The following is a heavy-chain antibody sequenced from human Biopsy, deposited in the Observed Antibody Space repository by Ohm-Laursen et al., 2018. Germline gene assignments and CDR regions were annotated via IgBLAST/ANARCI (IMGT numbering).Heavy chain of an antibody. CDR3: AGAMSIGAD. Sequence: GSLRLSCTATGFTFSRSVMHWVRQAPGKGLMWVSRIHGDERSATYAEPVKGRFTISRDNAKNTLHLQMNSLTAEDTAVYYCAGAMSIGADWGQGTLVTVSS. CDR2: IHGDERSA. D-gene: IGHD3-16*01. J-gene: IGHJ4*02. CDR1: GFTFSRSV. V-gene: IGHV3-74*03.